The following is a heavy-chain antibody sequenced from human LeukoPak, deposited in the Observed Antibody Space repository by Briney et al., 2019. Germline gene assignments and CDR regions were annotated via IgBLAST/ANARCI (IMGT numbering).Heavy chain of an antibody. CDR1: GGSIRSGDYY. CDR2: IYYSGST. D-gene: IGHD5-18*01. CDR3: ARDNTAMGEGVFDY. Sequence: SQTLSLTCTVSGGSIRSGDYYWSWIRQPPGKGLEWIGYIYYSGSTYYNPSLKSRVTISVDTSKNQFSLKLSSVTAADTAVYYCARDNTAMGEGVFDYWGQGTLVTVSS. V-gene: IGHV4-30-4*08. J-gene: IGHJ4*02.